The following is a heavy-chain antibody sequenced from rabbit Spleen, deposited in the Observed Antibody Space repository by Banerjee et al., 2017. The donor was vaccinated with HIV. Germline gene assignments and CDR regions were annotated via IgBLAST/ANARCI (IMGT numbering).Heavy chain of an antibody. CDR3: ARSPPGYGSTTGDL. Sequence: SVEESGGNMVKPEGTLTLTWTASGVSFSSNYHMCWVRQAPGKGLGWIGCIVSGGAITYYASWAKGRFTISETSSTTVTLQMTSLTVADTATYFCARSPPGYGSTTGDLWGPGTLVTVS. J-gene: IGHJ4*01. CDR2: IVSGGAIT. V-gene: IGHV1S40*01. D-gene: IGHD7-1*01. CDR1: GVSFSSNYH.